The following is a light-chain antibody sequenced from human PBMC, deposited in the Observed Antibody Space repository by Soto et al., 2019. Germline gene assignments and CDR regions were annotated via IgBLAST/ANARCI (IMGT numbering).Light chain of an antibody. CDR1: TSDVGRYKY. J-gene: IGLJ3*02. V-gene: IGLV2-14*01. CDR3: SSYTSSSTWV. Sequence: QSVLTQPASVSGSPGQSITISCTGTTSDVGRYKYVSWYQQHPGKAPKLMIYEVSNRPSGVSDRFSGSKSGNTASLTISGVQAEDEADYYCSSYTSSSTWVFGGGTKVTVL. CDR2: EVS.